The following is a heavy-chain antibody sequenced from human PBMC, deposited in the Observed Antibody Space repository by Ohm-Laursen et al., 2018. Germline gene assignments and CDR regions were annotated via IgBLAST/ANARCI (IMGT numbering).Heavy chain of an antibody. CDR3: ARREDYYDSSGYLDY. J-gene: IGHJ4*02. CDR2: IYPGDSDT. D-gene: IGHD3-22*01. CDR1: GYSFTNYW. V-gene: IGHV5-51*01. Sequence: ESLKISCKGSGYSFTNYWIAWVRQMLGKGLEWMGIIYPGDSDTKYSPSFQGQVTISADKSISTAYLQWSSLKASDTAIYYCARREDYYDSSGYLDYWGQGTLVTVSS.